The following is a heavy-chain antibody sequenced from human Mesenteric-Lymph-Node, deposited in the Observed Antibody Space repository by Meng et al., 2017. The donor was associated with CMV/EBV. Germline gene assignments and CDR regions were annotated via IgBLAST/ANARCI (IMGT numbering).Heavy chain of an antibody. Sequence: LTCAVAGGSISSSNWWSWVRQPPGKGLEWIGEIYHSGSTNYNPSLKSRVTISVDKSKNQFSLKLNSVTAADTAVYYCATWRPRAGVDYWGQGTLVTVSS. CDR3: ATWRPRAGVDY. CDR1: GGSISSSNW. D-gene: IGHD3-3*01. V-gene: IGHV4-4*02. CDR2: IYHSGST. J-gene: IGHJ4*02.